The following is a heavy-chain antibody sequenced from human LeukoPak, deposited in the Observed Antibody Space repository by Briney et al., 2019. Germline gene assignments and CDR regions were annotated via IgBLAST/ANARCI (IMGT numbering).Heavy chain of an antibody. J-gene: IGHJ5*02. CDR2: IYPADSDI. CDR3: ARQEYCSGGSCYTWFDP. CDR1: GYSINNYW. Sequence: GESLKISCQGSGYSINNYWIGWVRQMPGKGLEWMGIIYPADSDIRYSPSFQGQVTISADKSISTAYLQWGSLKASDTAMYYCARQEYCSGGSCYTWFDPWGQGTLVTVSS. V-gene: IGHV5-51*01. D-gene: IGHD2-15*01.